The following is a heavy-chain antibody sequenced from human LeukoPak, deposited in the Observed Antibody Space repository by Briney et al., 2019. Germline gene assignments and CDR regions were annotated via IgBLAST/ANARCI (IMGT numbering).Heavy chain of an antibody. CDR3: ARDWVSYYYGMDV. J-gene: IGHJ6*02. CDR1: GFTFSSYC. CDR2: IKQDGSEK. Sequence: GESLTLSCAASGFTFSSYCMSWVRQAPGKGLEWVANIKQDGSEKYYVDSVKGRFTISRDNAKNSLYLQMNSLRAEDTAVYYCARDWVSYYYGMDVWGQGTTVTVSS. V-gene: IGHV3-7*01. D-gene: IGHD7-27*01.